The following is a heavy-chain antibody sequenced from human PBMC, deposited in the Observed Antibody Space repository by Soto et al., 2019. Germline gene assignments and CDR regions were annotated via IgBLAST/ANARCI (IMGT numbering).Heavy chain of an antibody. J-gene: IGHJ3*02. D-gene: IGHD2-15*01. CDR3: ARDSPRDIVVVVAATNLPNDAFDI. V-gene: IGHV1-18*01. CDR2: ISAYNGNT. CDR1: GYTFTSYG. Sequence: ASVKVSCKASGYTFTSYGISWVRQAPGKGHEWMGWISAYNGNTNYAQKLQGRVTMTTDTSTRTAYMELRSLRSDDTAVYYCARDSPRDIVVVVAATNLPNDAFDIWGQGTMVTVSS.